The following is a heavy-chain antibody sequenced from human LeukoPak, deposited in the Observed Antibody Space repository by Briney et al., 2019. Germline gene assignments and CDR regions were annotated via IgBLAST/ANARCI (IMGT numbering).Heavy chain of an antibody. CDR2: IYHSGRT. D-gene: IGHD5-24*01. Sequence: SETLSLTCTVSGYSISSGYYWGWIRQPPGKGLEWIGSIYHSGRTYFNPSLKSRVTISVDTSKNQFSLKLSSVTAADTAVYYCARLEDGYQIDYWGQGTLVTVSS. V-gene: IGHV4-38-2*02. J-gene: IGHJ4*02. CDR3: ARLEDGYQIDY. CDR1: GYSISSGYY.